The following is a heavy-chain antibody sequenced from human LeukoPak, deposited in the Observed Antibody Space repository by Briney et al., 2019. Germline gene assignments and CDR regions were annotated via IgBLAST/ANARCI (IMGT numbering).Heavy chain of an antibody. Sequence: GRSLRLSCAASGFTFSSYGMHWVRQAPGKGLEWVAVISYDGSNKYYADSVKGRFTISRDNSKNTLYLQMNSLRAEDTAVYYCARCSGSSGYYSPWGYFDYWGQGTLVTVSS. CDR2: ISYDGSNK. J-gene: IGHJ4*02. CDR3: ARCSGSSGYYSPWGYFDY. V-gene: IGHV3-30*03. CDR1: GFTFSSYG. D-gene: IGHD3-22*01.